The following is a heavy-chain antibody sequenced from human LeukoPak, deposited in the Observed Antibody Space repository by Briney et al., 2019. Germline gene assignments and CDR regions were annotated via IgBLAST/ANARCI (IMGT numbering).Heavy chain of an antibody. J-gene: IGHJ4*02. D-gene: IGHD6-13*01. CDR2: INHSGST. CDR3: ARVAAARPPDY. CDR1: GGSFSGYY. V-gene: IGHV4-34*01. Sequence: PSETLSLTCAVYGGSFSGYYWSWIRQPPGKGLEWIGEINHSGSTNYNPSLKSRVTISVDTSKNQFSLKLSSVTAADTAVYYCARVAAARPPDYWGQGTLVTVSS.